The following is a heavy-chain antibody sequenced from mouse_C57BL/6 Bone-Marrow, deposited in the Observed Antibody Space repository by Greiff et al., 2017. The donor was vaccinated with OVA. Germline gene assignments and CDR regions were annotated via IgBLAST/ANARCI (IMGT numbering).Heavy chain of an antibody. Sequence: QVQLQQSGAELVRPGASVTLSCKASGYTFTDYEMHWVKQTPVHGLEWIGAIDPETGGTAYNQKFKGKAILTADKSSSTAYMELRSLTSEDSAVYYCTRYGYAAWFADWGQGTLVTVSA. J-gene: IGHJ3*01. CDR1: GYTFTDYE. CDR2: IDPETGGT. CDR3: TRYGYAAWFAD. V-gene: IGHV1-15*01. D-gene: IGHD2-2*01.